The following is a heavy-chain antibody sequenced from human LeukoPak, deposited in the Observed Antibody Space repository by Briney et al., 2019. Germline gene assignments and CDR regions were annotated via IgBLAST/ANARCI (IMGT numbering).Heavy chain of an antibody. Sequence: GGSLRLSCTASGFTFGDYAMSWVRQAPGKGLEGVGFIRSKAYGGTTEYAASVKGIFTISRDDSKSIAYLQMNSLKTEDTAVYYCTGARYDAFDIWGQGTMVTVSS. CDR1: GFTFGDYA. CDR3: TGARYDAFDI. CDR2: IRSKAYGGTT. J-gene: IGHJ3*02. V-gene: IGHV3-49*04.